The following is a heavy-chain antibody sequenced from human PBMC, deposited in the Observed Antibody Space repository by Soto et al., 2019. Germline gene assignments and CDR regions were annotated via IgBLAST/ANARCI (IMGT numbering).Heavy chain of an antibody. CDR2: IWYDGSNK. Sequence: GGSLRLSCAASGFTFSSYGMHWVRQAPGKGLEWVAVIWYDGSNKYYADSVKGRFTISRDNSKNTLYLQMNSLRAEDTAVYYCARDRVTSNCSGGSCFSYYFDYWGQGTLVTVSS. CDR3: ARDRVTSNCSGGSCFSYYFDY. D-gene: IGHD2-15*01. V-gene: IGHV3-33*01. J-gene: IGHJ4*02. CDR1: GFTFSSYG.